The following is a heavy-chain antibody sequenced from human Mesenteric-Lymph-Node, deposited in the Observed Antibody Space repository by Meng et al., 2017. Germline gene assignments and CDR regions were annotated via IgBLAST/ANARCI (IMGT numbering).Heavy chain of an antibody. J-gene: IGHJ4*02. CDR2: INPGSGGT. V-gene: IGHV1-2*06. Sequence: ASVKVSCKASGYTFSGHYIHWVRQAPGEGLEWMGRINPGSGGTNYAQKFQGRVTMTGDTSISTAYMELSRLRSDDTAVYYCARFATPDIVATTHYFDYWGQGTLVTVSS. CDR1: GYTFSGHY. D-gene: IGHD5-12*01. CDR3: ARFATPDIVATTHYFDY.